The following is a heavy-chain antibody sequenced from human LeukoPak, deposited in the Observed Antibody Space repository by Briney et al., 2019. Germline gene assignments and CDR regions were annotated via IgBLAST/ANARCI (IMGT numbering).Heavy chain of an antibody. V-gene: IGHV3-21*01. D-gene: IGHD3-3*01. CDR2: ISSSSTYI. CDR3: ARAHITHFGVVTYPFDY. J-gene: IGHJ4*02. CDR1: GFTLSTYN. Sequence: PGGSLRLSCAASGFTLSTYNMNWVRQAPGKGLEWVSSISSSSTYIYYADSVKGRFTISRDNAKNSLYLQMNSLRVEDTAVYYCARAHITHFGVVTYPFDYWGQGTLVTVSS.